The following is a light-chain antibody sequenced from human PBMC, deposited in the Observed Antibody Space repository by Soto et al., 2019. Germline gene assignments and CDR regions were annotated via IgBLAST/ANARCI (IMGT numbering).Light chain of an antibody. CDR2: STS. J-gene: IGKJ1*01. CDR3: QQYGNSPWT. CDR1: QRFGSSN. Sequence: EIVFTQSPGTLSLSPGERGTLSCRASQRFGSSNLAWYQQKPGQAPRLLIYSTSSRATGIPDRFSGTGSGTDFTLTISRLEPEDFAVYYCQQYGNSPWTFGQGTKVYIK. V-gene: IGKV3-20*01.